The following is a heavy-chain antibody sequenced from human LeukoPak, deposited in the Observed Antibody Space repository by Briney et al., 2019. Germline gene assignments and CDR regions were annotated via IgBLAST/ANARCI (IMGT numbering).Heavy chain of an antibody. CDR2: MNPNSGNT. CDR1: GYTFTSYD. V-gene: IGHV1-8*03. Sequence: ASVKVSCKASGYTFTSYDINWVRQATGRGLEWMGWMNPNSGNTGYAQKFQGRVTITRNTSISTAYMELSSLRSEDTAVYYCARAHLPRYYFDYWGQGTLVTVSS. J-gene: IGHJ4*02. CDR3: ARAHLPRYYFDY. D-gene: IGHD1-26*01.